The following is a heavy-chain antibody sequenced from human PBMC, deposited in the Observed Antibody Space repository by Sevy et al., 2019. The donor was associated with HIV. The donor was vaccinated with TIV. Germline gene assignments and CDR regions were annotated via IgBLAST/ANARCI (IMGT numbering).Heavy chain of an antibody. J-gene: IGHJ2*01. D-gene: IGHD6-19*01. V-gene: IGHV1-2*02. CDR2: INPNSGGT. Sequence: ASVKVSCKASGYTFTGYYMHWVRQAPGQGLEWMGWINPNSGGTNYAQKFQGRVTMTRDTSISTAYMELSRLRSDDTAVSYCARGSPGSGWRLELWGRGTLVTLSS. CDR1: GYTFTGYY. CDR3: ARGSPGSGWRLEL.